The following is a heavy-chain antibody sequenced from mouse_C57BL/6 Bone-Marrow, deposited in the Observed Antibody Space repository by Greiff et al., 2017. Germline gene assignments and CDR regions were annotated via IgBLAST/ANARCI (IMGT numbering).Heavy chain of an antibody. D-gene: IGHD2-5*01. CDR1: GFTFSSYT. CDR3: ARQWAYYSNCAWFAY. CDR2: ISGGGGNT. J-gene: IGHJ3*01. V-gene: IGHV5-9*04. Sequence: EVKLQESAGGLVKPGGSLKLSCAASGFTFSSYTMSWVRQTPEKRLEWVATISGGGGNTYYPDSVKGRFTISRDNAKNTLYLQMSSLRSEDTAVYYCARQWAYYSNCAWFAYWGQGTLVTVSA.